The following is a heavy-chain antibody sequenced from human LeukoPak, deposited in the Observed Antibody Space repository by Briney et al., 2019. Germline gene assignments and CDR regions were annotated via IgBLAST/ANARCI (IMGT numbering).Heavy chain of an antibody. J-gene: IGHJ4*02. D-gene: IGHD3-10*01. V-gene: IGHV4-4*02. CDR2: IYHGGST. CDR1: GGSIGNNNW. Sequence: SETLSLTCAVSGGSIGNNNWWSWVRQPPGMGLEWIGEIYHGGSTNYNPSLKSRVTMSVDRSKNQFSLKLSSVTAADTAVYYCARGEERGSGTVHFDYWGQGTLVTVSS. CDR3: ARGEERGSGTVHFDY.